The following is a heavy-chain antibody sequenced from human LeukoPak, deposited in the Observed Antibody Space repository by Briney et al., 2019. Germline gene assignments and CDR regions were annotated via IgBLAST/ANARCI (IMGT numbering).Heavy chain of an antibody. CDR3: ATYSGSYHFFDY. V-gene: IGHV3-23*01. Sequence: GGSLRLSCAASGFTFSSYAMSWVRQAPGKGLEWVSSISGNGGSTYYADSLKGRFTISRDNSKNTLYLQMNSLRAEDTAVYYCATYSGSYHFFDYWGQGTLVTVSS. J-gene: IGHJ4*02. CDR1: GFTFSSYA. D-gene: IGHD1-26*01. CDR2: ISGNGGST.